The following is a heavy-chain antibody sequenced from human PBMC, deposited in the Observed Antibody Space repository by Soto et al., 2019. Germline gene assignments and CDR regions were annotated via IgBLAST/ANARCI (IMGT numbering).Heavy chain of an antibody. J-gene: IGHJ4*02. Sequence: QVQLVESGGGVVQPGRSLRLSCAASGFTFSSYGMHWVRQAPGKGLEWVAVISYDGSNKYYADSVKGRFTISRDNSKNTLYLQMNSLRAEDTAVYYFAGLAAAAGSRGFDYWGQGTLVTVSS. CDR3: AGLAAAAGSRGFDY. CDR2: ISYDGSNK. CDR1: GFTFSSYG. V-gene: IGHV3-30*03. D-gene: IGHD6-13*01.